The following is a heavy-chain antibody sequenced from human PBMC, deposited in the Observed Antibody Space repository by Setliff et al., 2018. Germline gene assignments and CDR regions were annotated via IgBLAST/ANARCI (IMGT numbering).Heavy chain of an antibody. D-gene: IGHD1-26*01. Sequence: GASVKVSCKASGYTFTGYYMHWVRQAPGQGLEWMGWINPIFGTTNYAQKFQGRVTISTDESTSTAYMELSSLRSEDTAVYYCARAGGSYYYWGQGTLVTVSS. V-gene: IGHV1-69*05. CDR1: GYTFTGYY. CDR2: INPIFGTT. CDR3: ARAGGSYYY. J-gene: IGHJ4*02.